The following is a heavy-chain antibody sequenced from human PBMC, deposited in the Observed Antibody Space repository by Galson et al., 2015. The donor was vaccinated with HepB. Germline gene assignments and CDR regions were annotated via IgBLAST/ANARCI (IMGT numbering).Heavy chain of an antibody. D-gene: IGHD3-3*01. CDR1: GFTFSSYA. CDR3: AKRYYDFWSGYYNYFDY. V-gene: IGHV3-23*01. Sequence: SLRLSCAASGFTFSSYAMSWVRQAPGKGLEWVSAISGSGGSTYYADSVKGRFTISRDNSKNTLYLQMNSLRAEDTAVYYCAKRYYDFWSGYYNYFDYWGQGTLVTVSS. J-gene: IGHJ4*02. CDR2: ISGSGGST.